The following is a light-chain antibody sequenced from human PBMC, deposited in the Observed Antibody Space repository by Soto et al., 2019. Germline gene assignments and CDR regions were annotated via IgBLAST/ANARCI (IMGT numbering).Light chain of an antibody. CDR2: DAS. CDR1: QNVNNY. V-gene: IGKV3-11*01. J-gene: IGKJ5*01. CDR3: QQRQHWPPIT. Sequence: VLTQSPATLSLSPGERATLSCRASQNVNNYLVWYQQKPGQAPRLLIYDASNRATGIPARFSGSGSGTDFTLTISSLEPEDFAVYYCQQRQHWPPITFGQGTRLEIK.